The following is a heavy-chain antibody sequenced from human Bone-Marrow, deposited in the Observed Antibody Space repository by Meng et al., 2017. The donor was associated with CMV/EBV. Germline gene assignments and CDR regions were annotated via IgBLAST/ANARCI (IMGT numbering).Heavy chain of an antibody. V-gene: IGHV4-59*01. D-gene: IGHD5-12*01. J-gene: IGHJ4*02. CDR1: GGSISSYY. CDR2: IYYSGST. Sequence: ESLKISCTVSGGSISSYYWSWIRQPPGKGLEWIGYIYYSGSTNYNPSLKSRVTISVDTSKNQFSLKLSSVTAADTAVYYCARSPSGYDPDYWGQGTLVTVSS. CDR3: ARSPSGYDPDY.